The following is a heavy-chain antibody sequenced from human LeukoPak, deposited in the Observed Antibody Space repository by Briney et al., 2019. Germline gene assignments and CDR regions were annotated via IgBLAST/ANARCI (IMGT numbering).Heavy chain of an antibody. CDR1: GGSFSGYY. Sequence: SETLSLTCAVYGGSFSGYYWSWIRQPPGKGLEWIGEINHSGSTNYNPSLKSRVTISVGTSKNQFSLKLSSVTAADTAVYYCARGSGIAVASYYYYYMDVWGKGTTVTVSS. J-gene: IGHJ6*03. D-gene: IGHD6-19*01. CDR3: ARGSGIAVASYYYYYMDV. V-gene: IGHV4-34*01. CDR2: INHSGST.